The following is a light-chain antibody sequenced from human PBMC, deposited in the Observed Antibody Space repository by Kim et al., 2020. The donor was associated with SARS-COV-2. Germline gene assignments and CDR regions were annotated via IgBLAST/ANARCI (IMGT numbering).Light chain of an antibody. J-gene: IGKJ4*01. Sequence: ASVGDRVTITCRASERISSWLAWYQKKPGKAPKILIYDASSLETGVPSRFSGSGSGTEFTLTISSLQPDDFATYYCQQYFSFPLTFGGGTKVDIK. V-gene: IGKV1-5*01. CDR2: DAS. CDR1: ERISSW. CDR3: QQYFSFPLT.